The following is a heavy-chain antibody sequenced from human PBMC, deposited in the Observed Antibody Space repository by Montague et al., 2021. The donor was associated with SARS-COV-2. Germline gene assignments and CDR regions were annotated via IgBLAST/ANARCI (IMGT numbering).Heavy chain of an antibody. V-gene: IGHV4-30-2*01. CDR1: GGSISNYY. CDR3: ARLKVAPNGGWNWFDP. CDR2: IFHTGTP. D-gene: IGHD6-19*01. J-gene: IGHJ5*02. Sequence: TLSLTCAVSGGSISNYYWSWIRQPPGKGLEWIGHIFHTGTPHXSPSLKSRVTISIDRSKNQFSLNLDSVTAADTAVYYCARLKVAPNGGWNWFDPWGQGILVTVSS.